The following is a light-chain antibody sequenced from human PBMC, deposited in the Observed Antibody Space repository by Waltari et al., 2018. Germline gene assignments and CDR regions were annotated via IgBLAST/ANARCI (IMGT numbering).Light chain of an antibody. CDR3: QQYYSTPPT. V-gene: IGKV1-9*01. CDR1: QGISNY. J-gene: IGKJ1*01. Sequence: DIQLTQSPSFLSASVRDRVTITCRASQGISNYLAWYQQKPGKAPKLLIYSASTLQSGVPSRFSGSGSGTDFTLTISSLQAEDVAVYYCQQYYSTPPTFGQGTKVEIK. CDR2: SAS.